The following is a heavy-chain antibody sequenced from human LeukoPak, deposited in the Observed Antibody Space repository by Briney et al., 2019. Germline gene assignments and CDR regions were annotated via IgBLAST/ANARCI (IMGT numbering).Heavy chain of an antibody. J-gene: IGHJ4*02. CDR3: ASELSRGDEGFDY. V-gene: IGHV1-69*13. D-gene: IGHD3-10*01. CDR2: IVPMFNTT. Sequence: ASVKVSCKASGGTFSTYAISWVRQAPGQGLEWMGGIVPMFNTTNYAQKFQGRVTITADESTSTAYMELSSLRSDDTAVYYCASELSRGDEGFDYWGQGTLVTVSS. CDR1: GGTFSTYA.